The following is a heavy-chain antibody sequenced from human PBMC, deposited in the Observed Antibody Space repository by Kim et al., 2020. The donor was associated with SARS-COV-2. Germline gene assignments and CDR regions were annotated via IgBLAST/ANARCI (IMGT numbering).Heavy chain of an antibody. CDR2: ISSSSSYI. J-gene: IGHJ4*02. CDR1: GFTFSSYS. D-gene: IGHD3-16*01. CDR3: VVGRFKAFLDY. Sequence: GGSLRLSCAASGFTFSSYSMNWVRQAPGKGLEWVSTISSSSSYIYYADSVKGRFTISRDNAKNSLYLQMNSLRAEDTAVYYCVVGRFKAFLDYWGQGTLVTVSS. V-gene: IGHV3-21*04.